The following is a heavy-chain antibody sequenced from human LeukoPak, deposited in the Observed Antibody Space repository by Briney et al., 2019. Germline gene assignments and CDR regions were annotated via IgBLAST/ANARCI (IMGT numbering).Heavy chain of an antibody. Sequence: SETLSLTCGVYGVSFSGDYWSWVRQPPGKGLGWIGEINHSGSASYNPSLKSQVTISVDTSKIQFSLKLSSGTATDTAVYYCARMRDNWNVCVFDIWGQGTMVTVSS. CDR1: GVSFSGDY. CDR2: INHSGSA. CDR3: ARMRDNWNVCVFDI. V-gene: IGHV4-34*01. D-gene: IGHD1-1*01. J-gene: IGHJ3*02.